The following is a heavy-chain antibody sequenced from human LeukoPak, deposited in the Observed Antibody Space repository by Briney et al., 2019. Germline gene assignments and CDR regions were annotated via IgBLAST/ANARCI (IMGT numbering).Heavy chain of an antibody. CDR2: ISYDGSKK. CDR1: GFAFSSYS. D-gene: IGHD6-6*01. CDR3: ARDLRDSSSANWFDH. J-gene: IGHJ5*02. Sequence: GGSLRLSCAASGFAFSSYSMHWVRQAPGKGLEWVAVISYDGSKKYYADSVKGRFTISRDNSKHTLYLQMHSPRTEDTAVYYCARDLRDSSSANWFDHWGQGTLVTVSS. V-gene: IGHV3-30-3*01.